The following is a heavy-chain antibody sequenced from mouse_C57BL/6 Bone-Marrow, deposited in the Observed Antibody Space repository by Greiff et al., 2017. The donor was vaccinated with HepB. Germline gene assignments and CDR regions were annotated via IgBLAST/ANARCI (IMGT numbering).Heavy chain of an antibody. Sequence: DVKLLESGGDLVKPGGSLKLSCAASGFTFSSYGMSWVRQTPDKRLEWVATISSGGSYTYYPDSVKGRFTISRDNAKNTLYLQMSSLKSEDTAMYYCARHRYRGFAYWGQGTLVTVSA. CDR1: GFTFSSYG. J-gene: IGHJ3*01. V-gene: IGHV5-6*02. CDR3: ARHRYRGFAY. CDR2: ISSGGSYT.